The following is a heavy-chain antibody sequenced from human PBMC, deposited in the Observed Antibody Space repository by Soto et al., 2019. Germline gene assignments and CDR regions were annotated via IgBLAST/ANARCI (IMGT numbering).Heavy chain of an antibody. CDR3: ARDRGDNWNYGGVDY. CDR2: ISSSSSYI. V-gene: IGHV3-21*01. CDR1: GCTFSSYS. D-gene: IGHD1-7*01. Sequence: EVQLVESGGGLVKPGGSLRLSCAASGCTFSSYSMNWVRQAPGEGLEWVSSISSSSSYIYYADSVKGRFTISRDNAKNSLYLQMNSLRAEDTAVHYCARDRGDNWNYGGVDYWGQGTLVTVSS. J-gene: IGHJ4*02.